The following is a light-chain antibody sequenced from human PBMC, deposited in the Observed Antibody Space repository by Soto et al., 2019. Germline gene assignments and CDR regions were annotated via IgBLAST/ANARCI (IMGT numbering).Light chain of an antibody. CDR2: CLS. Sequence: DSVITLYRDSLALALGQGATIDFKSSQSSLHSSQNKNHISWFCQKPIHPPTLLIFCLSTRESRVPYRFSVSGSGQDFILTISSLQPEDVATYYCQLYYISPWTFGKGAKV. CDR3: QLYYISPWT. V-gene: IGKV4-1*01. CDR1: QSSLHSSQNKNH. J-gene: IGKJ1*01.